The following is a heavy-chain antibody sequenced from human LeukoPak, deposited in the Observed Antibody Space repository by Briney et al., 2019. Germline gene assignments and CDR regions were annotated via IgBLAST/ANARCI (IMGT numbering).Heavy chain of an antibody. CDR3: AGHHPCNTVDF. CDR1: GGSISSSSYY. CDR2: ISDIGSI. J-gene: IGHJ4*02. V-gene: IGHV4-61*05. Sequence: PSETLSLTCTVSGGSISSSSYYWSWIRQPPGKGLEWIAYISDIGSINYNPSLKSRVTISLDTSKNQFSLKLSSVTAADTAVYYCAGHHPCNTVDFWGQGTLVTVSS. D-gene: IGHD2-8*02.